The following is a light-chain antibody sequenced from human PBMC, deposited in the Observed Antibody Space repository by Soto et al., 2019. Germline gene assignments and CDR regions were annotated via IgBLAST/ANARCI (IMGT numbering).Light chain of an antibody. CDR2: GAS. CDR3: QQYDDSSVI. J-gene: IGKJ5*01. CDR1: QSVSSN. Sequence: EIVMTQSPATLSVSPVERATLSCRASQSVSSNLAWYQQKPGQAPTLLIYGASARASGIPARFSGSRSGTDFTLTISRLEPEDFAVYYCQQYDDSSVICGQGTRREIK. V-gene: IGKV3-15*01.